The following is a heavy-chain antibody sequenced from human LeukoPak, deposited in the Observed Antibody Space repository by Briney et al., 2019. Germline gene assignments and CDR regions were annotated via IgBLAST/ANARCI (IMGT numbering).Heavy chain of an antibody. J-gene: IGHJ4*02. Sequence: GGSLRLSCAASGFTFSSYGMSWVRQAPGKGLEWVSAISGSGGSTYHADSVKGRFTISRDNSKNTLYLQMNSLRAEDTAVYYCAKSGESGSYHYFDYWGQGTLVTVSS. CDR3: AKSGESGSYHYFDY. V-gene: IGHV3-23*01. D-gene: IGHD3-10*01. CDR1: GFTFSSYG. CDR2: ISGSGGST.